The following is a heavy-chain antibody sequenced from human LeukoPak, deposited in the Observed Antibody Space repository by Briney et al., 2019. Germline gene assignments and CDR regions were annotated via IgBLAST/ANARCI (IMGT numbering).Heavy chain of an antibody. J-gene: IGHJ6*04. CDR1: GYTFTSYG. V-gene: IGHV1-18*04. CDR3: ARLTYYDILTGPSGYYYYGMDV. Sequence: ASVKVSCKASGYTFTSYGISWVRQAPGQGLEWMGWISAYNGNTNYAQKLQGRVTMTTDTSTSTAYMELRSPRSDDTAVYYCARLTYYDILTGPSGYYYYGMDVWGKGTTVTVSS. D-gene: IGHD3-9*01. CDR2: ISAYNGNT.